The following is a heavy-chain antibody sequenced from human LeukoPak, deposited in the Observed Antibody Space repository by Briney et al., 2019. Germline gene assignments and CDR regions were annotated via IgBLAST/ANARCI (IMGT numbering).Heavy chain of an antibody. CDR3: ARARSPPDIVVVPAAQYYYYYYMDV. Sequence: SVKVSCKASGGTFSSYAISWVRQAPGQGLEWMGGIIPIFGTANYAQKFQGRVTITADESTSTAYMELSSLRSEDTAAYYCARARSPPDIVVVPAAQYYYYYYMDVWGKGTTVTVSS. J-gene: IGHJ6*03. CDR1: GGTFSSYA. D-gene: IGHD2-2*01. V-gene: IGHV1-69*01. CDR2: IIPIFGTA.